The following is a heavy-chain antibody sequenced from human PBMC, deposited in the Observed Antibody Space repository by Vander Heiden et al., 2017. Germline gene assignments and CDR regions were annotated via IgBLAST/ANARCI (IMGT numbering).Heavy chain of an antibody. D-gene: IGHD5-12*01. V-gene: IGHV3-7*03. CDR2: IEQDGSEK. Sequence: EVQLVESGGGLVQPGGSLRLSCAASGFTFSGYWMSWVRHAPGKGLEWVANIEQDGSEKYYVDSVKGRFTISRDNAKNSLYLQMNSLRAEDTAVYYCARESVDIVATIALDYWGQGTLVTVSS. CDR3: ARESVDIVATIALDY. CDR1: GFTFSGYW. J-gene: IGHJ4*02.